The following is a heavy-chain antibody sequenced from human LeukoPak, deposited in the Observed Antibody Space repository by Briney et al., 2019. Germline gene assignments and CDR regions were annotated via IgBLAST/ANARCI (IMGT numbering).Heavy chain of an antibody. V-gene: IGHV4-59*01. CDR3: ARSYGDYVNFDY. CDR2: IYYSGRT. J-gene: IGHJ4*02. D-gene: IGHD4-17*01. CDR1: GGSISSYY. Sequence: NSSETLSLTCTVSGGSISSYYWRWIRQPPGKRLGWIGYIYYSGRTNYNPSLKSRVTMSVDTFKNPFSLRLSSVTAADTAVYYCARSYGDYVNFDYWGQGTLVTVSS.